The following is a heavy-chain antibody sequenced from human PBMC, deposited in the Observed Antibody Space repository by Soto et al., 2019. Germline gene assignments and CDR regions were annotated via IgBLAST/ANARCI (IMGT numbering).Heavy chain of an antibody. D-gene: IGHD3-9*01. Sequence: ASVKVSCKASGYTFTCYAMHWVRQAPGQRLEWMGWINAGNGNTKYSQKFQGRVTITRDTSASTAYMELSSLRSEDTAVYYCARVFYFDGNWFDPWGQGTLVTVSS. J-gene: IGHJ5*02. CDR1: GYTFTCYA. CDR2: INAGNGNT. CDR3: ARVFYFDGNWFDP. V-gene: IGHV1-3*01.